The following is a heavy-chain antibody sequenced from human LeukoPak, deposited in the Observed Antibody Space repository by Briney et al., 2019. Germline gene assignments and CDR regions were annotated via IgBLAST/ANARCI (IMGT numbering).Heavy chain of an antibody. CDR1: GFTISGYY. V-gene: IGHV3-15*04. CDR2: IESKSDGGTT. CDR3: TLDDVGLAPDY. Sequence: PGGSLRLSCAASGFTISGYYMTWVRQAPGKGLEWVGRIESKSDGGTTYYAAPVKGRFTISRDDLKNTLYLQMNSLKTEDTAVYFCTLDDVGLAPDYWGQGTLVTVSS. J-gene: IGHJ4*02. D-gene: IGHD3-16*01.